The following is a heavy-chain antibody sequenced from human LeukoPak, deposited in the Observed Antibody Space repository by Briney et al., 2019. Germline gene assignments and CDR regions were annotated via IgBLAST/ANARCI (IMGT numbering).Heavy chain of an antibody. Sequence: GGSLRLSCAASGFTLSSRRMNWVRQAPGKGLEWVSYISSSTSSSTTIYYADSVKGRFTISRDNAKNSLYLQMNSLRVEDTAVYFCARDYYDSTGDGIWGQGTMVIVSS. D-gene: IGHD3-22*01. CDR1: GFTLSSRR. J-gene: IGHJ3*02. CDR2: ISSSTSSSTTI. V-gene: IGHV3-48*01. CDR3: ARDYYDSTGDGI.